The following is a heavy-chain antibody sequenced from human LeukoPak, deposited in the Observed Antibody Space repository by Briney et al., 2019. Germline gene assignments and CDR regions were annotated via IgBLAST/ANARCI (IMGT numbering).Heavy chain of an antibody. D-gene: IGHD2-2*01. CDR2: ISGSGGST. Sequence: SGGSLRLSCAASGFTFSSYAMSWVRQAPGKGLEWVSAISGSGGSTYYADSVKGRFTISRDNSKNTLYLQMNSLRAEGTAVYYCAKDVPRSIVVVPAATLNWFDPWGQGTLVTVSS. V-gene: IGHV3-23*01. CDR1: GFTFSSYA. J-gene: IGHJ5*02. CDR3: AKDVPRSIVVVPAATLNWFDP.